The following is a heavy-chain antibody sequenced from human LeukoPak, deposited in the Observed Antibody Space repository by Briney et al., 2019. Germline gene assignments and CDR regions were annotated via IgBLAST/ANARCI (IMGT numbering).Heavy chain of an antibody. J-gene: IGHJ4*02. D-gene: IGHD5-24*01. CDR1: GYSINSDYY. CDR3: ARGVEMATITYLSY. V-gene: IGHV4-38-2*02. CDR2: IYHSGST. Sequence: SETLSLTCTVSGYSINSDYYWGWIRQPPGKGLEWIGSIYHSGSTYYNSSLKSRVIISVDTSKNQFSLKLSSVTAADTAVYYCARGVEMATITYLSYWGQGTLVTVSS.